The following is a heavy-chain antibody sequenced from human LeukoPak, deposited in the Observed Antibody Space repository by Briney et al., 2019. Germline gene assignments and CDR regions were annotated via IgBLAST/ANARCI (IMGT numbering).Heavy chain of an antibody. J-gene: IGHJ4*02. CDR2: ISDSGGRT. V-gene: IGHV3-23*01. Sequence: QPGGSLRLSCAVSGITLSNYGMSWVRQAPGKGLEWVAGISDSGGRTKYADSVKGRFTISRDNPKNTPYLQMNSLRAEDTAVYFCAKRGVVIRVILVGFHKEAYYFDSWGQGALVTVSS. D-gene: IGHD3-10*01. CDR3: AKRGVVIRVILVGFHKEAYYFDS. CDR1: GITLSNYG.